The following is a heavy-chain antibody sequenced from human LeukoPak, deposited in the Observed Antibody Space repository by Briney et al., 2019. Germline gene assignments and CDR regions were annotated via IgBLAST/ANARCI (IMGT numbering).Heavy chain of an antibody. CDR3: TTVTTS. J-gene: IGHJ5*02. D-gene: IGHD1-14*01. V-gene: IGHV3-15*01. CDR2: IKSKTDGRTT. CDR1: GFTFSNAW. Sequence: PGGFLGLSCAASGFTFSNAWMSWVRQAPGKGLEWVGRIKSKTDGRTTDYAATVKGRFIISRDDSKNTLYLQMNSLKTEDTAVYYCTTVTTSWGQGTLVTVSS.